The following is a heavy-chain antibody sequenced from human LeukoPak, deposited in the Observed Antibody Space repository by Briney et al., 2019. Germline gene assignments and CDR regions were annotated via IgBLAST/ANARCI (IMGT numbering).Heavy chain of an antibody. J-gene: IGHJ4*02. Sequence: GGSLRLSCAASGFTFSDYYMSWIRQAPGKGLEWVSYISTSSSHTNYADSVKGRFTISRDNAKNSLYLQMNSLRAEDTAVYYCARGDDYGGAWYYFDYWGQGTLVTVSS. CDR1: GFTFSDYY. CDR3: ARGDDYGGAWYYFDY. V-gene: IGHV3-11*05. D-gene: IGHD4-23*01. CDR2: ISTSSSHT.